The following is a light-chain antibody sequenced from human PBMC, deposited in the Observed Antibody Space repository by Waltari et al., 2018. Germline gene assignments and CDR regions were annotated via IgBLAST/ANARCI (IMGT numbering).Light chain of an antibody. CDR1: NNDIGSYNL. J-gene: IGLJ2*01. V-gene: IGLV2-23*02. Sequence: HSALTQTASVSGSPGQSITILCTGTNNDIGSYNLVSWYQQHPGKAPKVIIFEVNKRPSGVSNRFSGSKSGNTASLTVSGLHPEDEAYYYCCSYAGTPRVVFGGGTKLTVL. CDR3: CSYAGTPRVV. CDR2: EVN.